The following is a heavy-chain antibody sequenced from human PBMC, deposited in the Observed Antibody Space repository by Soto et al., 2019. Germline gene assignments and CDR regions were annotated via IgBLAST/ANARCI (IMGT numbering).Heavy chain of an antibody. CDR3: ARELPSTCYFDF. CDR2: IYYSGST. Sequence: XXTLSLTCTVSVGSISSYYWTWIRQPPGKGLEWIGYIYYSGSTNYNPSLKSRVTISVDTSTSTVYMDLSSTRSDDTAVYYCARELPSTCYFDFWGQGTLVTVSS. D-gene: IGHD2-2*01. J-gene: IGHJ4*02. V-gene: IGHV4-59*01. CDR1: VGSISSYY.